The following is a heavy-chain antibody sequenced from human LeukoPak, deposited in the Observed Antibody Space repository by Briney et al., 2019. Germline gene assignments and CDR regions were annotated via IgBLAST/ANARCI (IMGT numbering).Heavy chain of an antibody. CDR1: GFTFSDYY. CDR3: AKGRAFDASSAACFYS. J-gene: IGHJ4*02. V-gene: IGHV3-11*04. D-gene: IGHD6-25*01. CDR2: ISSSGSTI. Sequence: SGGSLRLSCAASGFTFSDYYMSWIRQAPGKGLEWVSYISSSGSTIYYADSVKGRFTISRDNAKNSLYLQMNSLRAEDTAVYYCAKGRAFDASSAACFYSWGQGTLVTVSS.